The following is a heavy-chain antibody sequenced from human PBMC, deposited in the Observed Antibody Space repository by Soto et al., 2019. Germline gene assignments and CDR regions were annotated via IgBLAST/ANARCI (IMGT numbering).Heavy chain of an antibody. CDR2: IYSDGST. CDR1: GLTVSRNY. V-gene: IGHV3-66*01. CDR3: ARDRVTTDGMDV. D-gene: IGHD4-17*01. Sequence: EVQLVESGGGLVQPGGSRRLSCEASGLTVSRNYMSWVRQAPGKGLEWISTIYSDGSTSQADSVKGRFSISRDNSKNTVYLHMNSLRAEDTAVYYCARDRVTTDGMDVWGQGTTVTVSS. J-gene: IGHJ6*02.